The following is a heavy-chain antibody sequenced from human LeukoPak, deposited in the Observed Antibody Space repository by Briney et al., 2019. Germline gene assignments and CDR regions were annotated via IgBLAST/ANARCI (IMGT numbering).Heavy chain of an antibody. Sequence: ASVKVSCKASGGTFSSYAISWVRQAPGQGREWMGGIIPIFGTANYAQKFQGRVTITADESTSTAYMELSSLRSEDTAVYYCAGVSGYRIIFDYWGQGTLVTVSS. V-gene: IGHV1-69*13. J-gene: IGHJ4*02. CDR1: GGTFSSYA. D-gene: IGHD3-22*01. CDR2: IIPIFGTA. CDR3: AGVSGYRIIFDY.